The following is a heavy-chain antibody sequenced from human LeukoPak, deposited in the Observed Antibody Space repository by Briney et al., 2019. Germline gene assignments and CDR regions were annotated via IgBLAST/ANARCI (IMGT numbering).Heavy chain of an antibody. V-gene: IGHV1-69*13. J-gene: IGHJ5*02. Sequence: SVKVSCKASGGTFNNYAINWVRQAPGQGLEWMGGIIPIFGSSNYAQKFQGRVTITADESTTTAYMELSSLRSEDTAVYYCARVTHTELSTWFDPWGQGTLVTISS. CDR2: IIPIFGSS. CDR1: GGTFNNYA. CDR3: ARVTHTELSTWFDP. D-gene: IGHD5-18*01.